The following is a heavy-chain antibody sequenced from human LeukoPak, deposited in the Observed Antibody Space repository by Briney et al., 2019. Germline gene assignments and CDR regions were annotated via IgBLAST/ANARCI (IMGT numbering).Heavy chain of an antibody. V-gene: IGHV3-7*01. Sequence: PGGSLRLSCAASGYTFSHYWMSWVRQAPGKGLEWVANIKSDGSKKHYVDSVKGRFTISRDNAKNSVYLQMNSLGAEDTAVYFCARDSTTCHACALDVWGQGTLVTVSS. CDR2: IKSDGSKK. D-gene: IGHD1-14*01. CDR3: ARDSTTCHACALDV. CDR1: GYTFSHYW. J-gene: IGHJ3*01.